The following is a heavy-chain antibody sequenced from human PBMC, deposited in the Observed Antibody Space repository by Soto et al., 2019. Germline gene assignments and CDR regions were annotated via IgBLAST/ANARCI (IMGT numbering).Heavy chain of an antibody. CDR3: AREAIVGGGMDV. V-gene: IGHV4-34*10. CDR1: GASFSGFY. Sequence: PSETLSLTCAVSGASFSGFYWSWIRQSPGKGLEWIGEIDHSGITNHNTALKSRATMSVDTAITTAYMEFNRLRSDDTAVYYCAREAIVGGGMDVWGQGTTVTVSS. CDR2: IDHSGIT. D-gene: IGHD2-15*01. J-gene: IGHJ6*02.